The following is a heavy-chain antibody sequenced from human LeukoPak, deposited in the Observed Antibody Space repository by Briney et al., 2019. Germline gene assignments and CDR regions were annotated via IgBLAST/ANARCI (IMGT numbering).Heavy chain of an antibody. Sequence: GGSLRLSCAASGFTFSSYAMSWVRQAPGKGLEWVSAISGSGGSTYYADSVRGRFTISRDNSKNTLYLQMNSLRAEDTAVYYCAKDRGNTYYYDSSGYLDYWGQGTLVTVSS. V-gene: IGHV3-23*01. D-gene: IGHD3-22*01. CDR2: ISGSGGST. CDR1: GFTFSSYA. J-gene: IGHJ4*02. CDR3: AKDRGNTYYYDSSGYLDY.